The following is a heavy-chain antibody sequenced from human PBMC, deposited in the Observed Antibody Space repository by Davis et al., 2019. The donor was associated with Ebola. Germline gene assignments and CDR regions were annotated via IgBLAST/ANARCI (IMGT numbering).Heavy chain of an antibody. CDR2: IIPIFGTA. J-gene: IGHJ6*02. CDR1: GGTFSSYA. V-gene: IGHV1-69*06. CDR3: ARDQQHYYDSSGYPYYYYGMDV. D-gene: IGHD3-22*01. Sequence: SVKVSCKASGGTFSSYAISWVRQAPGQGLEWMGGIIPIFGTANYAQKFQGRVTITADKSTSTAYMELSSLRSEDTAVYYCARDQQHYYDSSGYPYYYYGMDVWGQGTTVTVSS.